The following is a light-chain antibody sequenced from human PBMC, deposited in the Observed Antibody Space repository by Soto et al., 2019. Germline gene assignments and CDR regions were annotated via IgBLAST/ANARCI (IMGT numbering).Light chain of an antibody. Sequence: QSVLTQPPSASGTPGQRVTISCSGSSSHIGSNYVYWYQQLPGTAPKLLIYRNNQRPSGVPDRFSGSKSGTSTSLAISGLRSEGEADYYCAAWDDSLNWVFGGGTKVTVL. CDR3: AAWDDSLNWV. CDR1: SSHIGSNY. CDR2: RNN. J-gene: IGLJ3*02. V-gene: IGLV1-47*01.